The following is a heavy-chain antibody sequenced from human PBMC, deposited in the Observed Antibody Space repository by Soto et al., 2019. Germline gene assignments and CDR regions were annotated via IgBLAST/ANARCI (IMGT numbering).Heavy chain of an antibody. CDR1: GGSLSSSSYY. CDR3: ASSYGDYVSY. J-gene: IGHJ4*02. D-gene: IGHD4-17*01. Sequence: SETLSLTCTVSGGSLSSSSYYWGWIRQPSGKGLEWIGSIYYSGSTYYNPSLKSRVTISVDTSKNQFSLKLSSVTAADTAVYYCASSYGDYVSYWGQGTLVTVSS. V-gene: IGHV4-39*01. CDR2: IYYSGST.